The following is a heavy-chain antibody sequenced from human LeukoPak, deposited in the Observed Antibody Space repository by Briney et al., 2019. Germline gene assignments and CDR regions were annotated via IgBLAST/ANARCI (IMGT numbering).Heavy chain of an antibody. D-gene: IGHD3-3*01. J-gene: IGHJ4*02. CDR3: AKDWGVVIMKGVFDY. CDR1: GFTFDDYA. CDR2: ISWNSGSI. Sequence: PGRSLRLSCAASGFTFDDYAMHWVRQAPGKGLEWVSGISWNSGSIGYADSVKGRFTISRDNAKNSLYLQMNSLRAGDTALYYCAKDWGVVIMKGVFDYWGQGTLVTVSS. V-gene: IGHV3-9*01.